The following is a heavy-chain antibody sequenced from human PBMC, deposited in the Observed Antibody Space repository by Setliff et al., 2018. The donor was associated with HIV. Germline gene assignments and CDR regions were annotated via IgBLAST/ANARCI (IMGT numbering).Heavy chain of an antibody. D-gene: IGHD3-16*01. CDR2: IIPIFNIV. J-gene: IGHJ3*01. CDR1: GGTFSRYA. V-gene: IGHV1-69*13. CDR3: ARDPTGLLLIEEEDAFDL. Sequence: WASVKVSCKTSGGTFSRYAFNWVRQTPGQGLEWMGGIIPIFNIVNYAQKFQDRVTITADASTATTYMEVSSLISEDTAVYYCARDPTGLLLIEEEDAFDLWGQGILVTVSS.